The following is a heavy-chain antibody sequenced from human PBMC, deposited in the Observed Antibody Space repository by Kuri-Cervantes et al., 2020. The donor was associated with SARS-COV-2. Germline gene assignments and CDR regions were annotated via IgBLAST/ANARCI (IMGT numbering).Heavy chain of an antibody. V-gene: IGHV3-23*01. CDR3: VKGTTTYISPFDY. J-gene: IGHJ4*02. CDR1: GFTFGSYA. Sequence: LSLTCAASGFTFGSYAMSWVRQAPGKGLEWVSAISGSGGSTYYADSVKGRFTISRDNSKNTLYLQMNSLRAEDTAVYYCVKGTTTYISPFDYWGRGTLVTVSS. D-gene: IGHD1-14*01. CDR2: ISGSGGST.